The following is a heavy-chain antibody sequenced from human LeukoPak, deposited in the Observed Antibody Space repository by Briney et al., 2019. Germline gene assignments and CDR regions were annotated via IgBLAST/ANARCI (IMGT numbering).Heavy chain of an antibody. Sequence: GGSLRLSCAASGFTFSTYTMHWVRQAPGKGLEWVAVISYDGSNKYYADSVKGRFTLSRDNSKDKLYLQMGSLRAEDTAVYSCARGYCSSTACPPCDYGGEGTPLTVPS. CDR3: ARGYCSSTACPPCDY. J-gene: IGHJ4*02. CDR2: ISYDGSNK. D-gene: IGHD2-2*01. CDR1: GFTFSTYT. V-gene: IGHV3-30*04.